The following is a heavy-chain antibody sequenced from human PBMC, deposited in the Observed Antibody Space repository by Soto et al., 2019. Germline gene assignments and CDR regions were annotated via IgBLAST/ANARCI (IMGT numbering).Heavy chain of an antibody. CDR2: IDPSDSFA. CDR1: EYSFPIYW. CDR3: ARHQSGSVNSNFDF. D-gene: IGHD3-10*01. V-gene: IGHV5-10-1*01. J-gene: IGHJ4*02. Sequence: PGESLKISCQAFEYSFPIYWISWVRQKPGGGLEWMGRIDPSDSFATYSPSFQGHVTISADKSTRTVYLEWRSLQASDTATYYCARHQSGSVNSNFDFWGQGTPVTVSS.